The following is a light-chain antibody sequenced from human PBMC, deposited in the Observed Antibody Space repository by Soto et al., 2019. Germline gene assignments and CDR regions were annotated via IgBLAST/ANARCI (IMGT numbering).Light chain of an antibody. CDR3: HQSYITPDT. CDR2: AAS. J-gene: IGKJ2*01. V-gene: IGKV1-39*01. CDR1: QNIKSY. Sequence: DIQMTQSPSSLSASVGDSVTITCRASQNIKSYLNWYQQRPGEAPTLLIYAASNLQSGVPSRFSGSGSGTDFTLTITSLQPEDVATYYCHQSYITPDTFGQGTRLEI.